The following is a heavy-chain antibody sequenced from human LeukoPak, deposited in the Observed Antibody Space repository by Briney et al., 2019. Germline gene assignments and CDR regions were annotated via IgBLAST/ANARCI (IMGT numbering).Heavy chain of an antibody. D-gene: IGHD3-22*01. CDR3: ARLQYYYDSSGYYDYYYGMDV. J-gene: IGHJ6*02. V-gene: IGHV4-4*07. Sequence: SETLSLTCTVSGGSVSGYYWSWIRQPAGKGLEWIGRIYSSGSTNYHPSLKSRVTMSVDTSKNQFSLKLSSVTAADTAVYYCARLQYYYDSSGYYDYYYGMDVWGQGTTVTVSS. CDR1: GGSVSGYY. CDR2: IYSSGST.